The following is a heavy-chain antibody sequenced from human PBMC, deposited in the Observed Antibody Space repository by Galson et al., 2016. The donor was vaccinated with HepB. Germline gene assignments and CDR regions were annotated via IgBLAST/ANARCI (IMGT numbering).Heavy chain of an antibody. Sequence: QSGAEVKKPGESLKLSCRGSGYSFTSYWIAWLRQMPGKGLEWMGVIYTVDSETRYSPSFQGQVTISADKSISTAYLQWSSLKASDTAMYYCAASRGGGAVLDHWGQGTRVTVSS. CDR1: GYSFTSYW. CDR2: IYTVDSET. CDR3: AASRGGGAVLDH. V-gene: IGHV5-51*01. D-gene: IGHD2-21*01. J-gene: IGHJ5*02.